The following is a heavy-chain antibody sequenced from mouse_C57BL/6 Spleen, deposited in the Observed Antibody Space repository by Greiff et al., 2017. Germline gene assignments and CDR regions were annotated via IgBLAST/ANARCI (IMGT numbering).Heavy chain of an antibody. D-gene: IGHD1-1*01. CDR1: GSTFTDYN. CDR3: ARGLYYGSSYRFAY. CDR2: INPNNGGT. Sequence: VQLKESGPELVKPGASVKIPCKASGSTFTDYNMDWVKQSHGKSLEWIGDINPNNGGTIYNQKFKGKATLTVDKSSSTAYMELRSLTSEDTAVYYCARGLYYGSSYRFAYWGQGTLVTVSA. J-gene: IGHJ3*01. V-gene: IGHV1-18*01.